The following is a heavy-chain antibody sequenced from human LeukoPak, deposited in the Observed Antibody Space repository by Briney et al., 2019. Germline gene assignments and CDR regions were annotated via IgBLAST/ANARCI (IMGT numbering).Heavy chain of an antibody. V-gene: IGHV4-4*07. CDR1: GGSISSYY. CDR3: ARAHWSRGTVNALYYYYYGMDV. Sequence: KSSETLSLTCTVSGGSISSYYWSWIRQPAGKGLEWIGRIYTSGSTSYNPSLKSRVTISVDTSKNQFSLKLSSVTAADTAVYYCARAHWSRGTVNALYYYYYGMDVWGQGTTVTVSS. J-gene: IGHJ6*02. D-gene: IGHD4-17*01. CDR2: IYTSGST.